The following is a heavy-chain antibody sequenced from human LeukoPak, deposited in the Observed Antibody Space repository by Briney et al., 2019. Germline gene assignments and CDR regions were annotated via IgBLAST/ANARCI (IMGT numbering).Heavy chain of an antibody. CDR2: IKQDGSEK. J-gene: IGHJ4*02. Sequence: GGSLRPSCAASGFTFSDYWMNWVRQTPGKGLEWVAIIKQDGSEKYYVDSVKGRFTISRDNAKSSLFLQMSSLRDEDTAVYYCAGGSGWLIDSWGQGTLVTVSS. CDR3: AGGSGWLIDS. V-gene: IGHV3-7*01. CDR1: GFTFSDYW. D-gene: IGHD6-19*01.